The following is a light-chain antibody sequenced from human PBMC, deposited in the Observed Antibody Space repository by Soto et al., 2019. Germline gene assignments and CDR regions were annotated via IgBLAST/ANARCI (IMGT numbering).Light chain of an antibody. CDR3: SSYTSSSTYVV. Sequence: QSALTQPASVSGSPGQSITISCTGTSNDVGGYNYVSWYQQHPGKAPKLIIYDVSNRPSGVSNRFSGSKSDNTASLTISGHQAEDEGDYYCSSYTSSSTYVVFGGGTKLTVL. J-gene: IGLJ2*01. CDR2: DVS. CDR1: SNDVGGYNY. V-gene: IGLV2-14*01.